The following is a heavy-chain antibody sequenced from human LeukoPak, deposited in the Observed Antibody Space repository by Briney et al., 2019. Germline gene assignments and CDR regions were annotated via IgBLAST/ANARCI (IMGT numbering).Heavy chain of an antibody. CDR2: IYYSAST. V-gene: IGHV4-59*08. Sequence: GLEWIGYIYYSASTNYNPSLKSRVTISVDTSKNQFSLKLSSVTAADTAVYYCARRRDAFDIWGQGTMVTVSS. J-gene: IGHJ3*02. CDR3: ARRRDAFDI.